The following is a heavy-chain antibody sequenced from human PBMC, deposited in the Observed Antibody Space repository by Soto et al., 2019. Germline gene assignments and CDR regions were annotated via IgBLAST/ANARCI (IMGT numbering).Heavy chain of an antibody. V-gene: IGHV4-4*02. J-gene: IGHJ4*01. CDR2: IYQGESA. CDR3: ARAGGYSYGRRTYYFDY. Sequence: PSETLSLTCGVSGDSIRSSNGWTWVRQPPGKGLEWMGEIYQGESADYNPSLKSRVSISVDKSKNQFSLKLNSVTAADTAVYYCARAGGYSYGRRTYYFDYWGQGTMVTVSS. D-gene: IGHD5-18*01. CDR1: GDSIRSSNG.